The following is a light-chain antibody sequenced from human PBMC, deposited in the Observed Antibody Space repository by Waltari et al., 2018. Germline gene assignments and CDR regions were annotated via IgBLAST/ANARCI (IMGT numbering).Light chain of an antibody. J-gene: IGKJ2*01. CDR1: KSVSSN. V-gene: IGKV3-15*01. CDR3: QQYDNWPPYT. CDR2: GAS. Sequence: EVLLTHSPASLSVSPGEKATLSCRASKSVSSNLAWYQQKPGKAPRLLSYGASTRVTGIPARFSGSGSGTEFTLTISSLQSDDFAVYYCQQYDNWPPYTFGQGTNLKIK.